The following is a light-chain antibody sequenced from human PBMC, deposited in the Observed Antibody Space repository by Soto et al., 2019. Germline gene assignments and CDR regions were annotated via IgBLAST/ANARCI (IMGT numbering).Light chain of an antibody. V-gene: IGLV2-14*03. Sequence: QSVLTQPASVSGSPGQSITISCTGTSSDVGNYNYVSWYQQHPGKAPKLMIYDVSNRPSGDSSRFSGSKSGNTASLTISGLQAENEADYYCSSYTTNPTVLFGGGTKVTVL. CDR3: SSYTTNPTVL. J-gene: IGLJ2*01. CDR1: SSDVGNYNY. CDR2: DVS.